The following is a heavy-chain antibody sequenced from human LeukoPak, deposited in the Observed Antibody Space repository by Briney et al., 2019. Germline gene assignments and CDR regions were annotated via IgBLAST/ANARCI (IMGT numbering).Heavy chain of an antibody. CDR3: ARDLHDFWSGYFHYMDV. D-gene: IGHD3-3*01. CDR2: IKQDGSEK. J-gene: IGHJ6*03. V-gene: IGHV3-7*01. CDR1: GFTFSSYW. Sequence: GWSLRLSCAASGFTFSSYWMSWVRQAPGKGLEWVANIKQDGSEKYYVDSVKGRFTISRDNAKNSLYLQMNSLRAEDTAVYYCARDLHDFWSGYFHYMDVWGKGTTVTVSS.